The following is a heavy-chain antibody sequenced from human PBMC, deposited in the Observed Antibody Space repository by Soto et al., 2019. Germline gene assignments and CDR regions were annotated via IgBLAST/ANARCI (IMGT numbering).Heavy chain of an antibody. Sequence: PSETLSLTCAVSGGSISSGGYSWSWIRQPPGKGLEWIGEIYHSGSTNYNPSLKSRVTISVDKSKNQFSLKLSSVTAADTAVYYCARSGSYGGGYFDYWGQGTLVTVSS. D-gene: IGHD1-26*01. J-gene: IGHJ4*02. CDR1: GGSISSGGYS. CDR2: IYHSGST. CDR3: ARSGSYGGGYFDY. V-gene: IGHV4-30-2*01.